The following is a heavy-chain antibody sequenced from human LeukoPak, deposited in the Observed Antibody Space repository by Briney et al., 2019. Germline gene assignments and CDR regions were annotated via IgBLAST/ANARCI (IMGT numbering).Heavy chain of an antibody. Sequence: GGSLRLSCAASGFTFSNYAMHWVRQAPGEGLEWVAITTSDESNRRYADSVKGRFTISRDNSRNTLFLQMNSLRPEDTAVYYCARGSGALRGYSFGLWGQGTLVTVSS. CDR1: GFTFSNYA. CDR2: TTSDESNR. D-gene: IGHD5-18*01. V-gene: IGHV3-30*04. J-gene: IGHJ4*02. CDR3: ARGSGALRGYSFGL.